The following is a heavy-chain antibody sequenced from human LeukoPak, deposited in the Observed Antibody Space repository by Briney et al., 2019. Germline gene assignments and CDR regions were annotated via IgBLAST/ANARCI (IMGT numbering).Heavy chain of an antibody. V-gene: IGHV3-23*01. CDR2: ISGSGGST. Sequence: GGSLRLSCAASGFTFSSYAMSWVRQAPGKGLEWVSAISGSGGSTYYADFVKGRFAISRDNSKNTLYLQMNSLRAEDTAVYYCATTHRRAYYFDYWGQGTLVTVSS. CDR1: GFTFSSYA. CDR3: ATTHRRAYYFDY. J-gene: IGHJ4*02. D-gene: IGHD1-14*01.